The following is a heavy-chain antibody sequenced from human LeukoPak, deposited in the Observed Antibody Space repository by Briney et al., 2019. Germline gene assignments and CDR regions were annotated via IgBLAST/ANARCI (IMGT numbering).Heavy chain of an antibody. J-gene: IGHJ4*02. CDR2: INPNSGGT. V-gene: IGHV1-2*02. Sequence: TFXXXXMHWVRQAPGQGLEWMGWINPNSGGTNYAQKFQGRVTMTRDTSISTAYMELSRLRSDDTAVYYCARLPTGSRDYWGQGTLVTVSS. D-gene: IGHD1-14*01. CDR3: ARLPTGSRDY. CDR1: TFXXXX.